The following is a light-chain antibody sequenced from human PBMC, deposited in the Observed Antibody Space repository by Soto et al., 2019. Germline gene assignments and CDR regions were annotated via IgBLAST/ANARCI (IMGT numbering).Light chain of an antibody. CDR2: AAS. Sequence: DIRLTQSAAFLSASLGDRVTITWRASQGISSYLAWYQQKTGKAPKLLIYAASTLQSGVPSRFSGSGYGTEFNLTISSLQTEDFATYYCQQLNSYPLTFGGGTKVDIK. CDR3: QQLNSYPLT. CDR1: QGISSY. J-gene: IGKJ4*01. V-gene: IGKV1-9*01.